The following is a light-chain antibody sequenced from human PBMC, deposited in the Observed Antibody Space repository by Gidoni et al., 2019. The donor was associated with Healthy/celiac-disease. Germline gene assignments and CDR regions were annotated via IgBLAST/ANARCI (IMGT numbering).Light chain of an antibody. CDR3: QSADSSGTHV. CDR2: KDS. Sequence: SYELTQPPSVSASPGQTARITCYGDALPKQYAYWYQQKPGQAPVLVIYKDSERHSGIPERFSGSSSGTTVTLTISGVQSEDEADYYCQSADSSGTHVFGTGTKVTVL. CDR1: ALPKQY. V-gene: IGLV3-25*02. J-gene: IGLJ1*01.